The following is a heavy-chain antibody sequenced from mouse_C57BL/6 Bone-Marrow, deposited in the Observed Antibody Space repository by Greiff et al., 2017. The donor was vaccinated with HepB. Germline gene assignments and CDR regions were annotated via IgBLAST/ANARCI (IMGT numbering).Heavy chain of an antibody. CDR1: GYSITSGYY. D-gene: IGHD1-3*01. CDR3: ARGSGTWAY. V-gene: IGHV3-6*01. J-gene: IGHJ3*01. Sequence: EVHLVESGPGLVKPSQSLSLTCSVTGYSITSGYYWNWIRQFPGNKLECMGYIRYAGSNNDNPSLKNQISINRDTSKKQLFLKLNSVTTEGTATYYCARGSGTWAYWGQGTLVTVSA. CDR2: IRYAGSN.